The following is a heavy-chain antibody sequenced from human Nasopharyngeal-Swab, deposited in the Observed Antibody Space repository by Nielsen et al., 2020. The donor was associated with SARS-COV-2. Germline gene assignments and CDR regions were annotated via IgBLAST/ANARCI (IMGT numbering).Heavy chain of an antibody. D-gene: IGHD1-14*01. CDR2: IDVDGRRT. CDR1: GFSFRSYW. CDR3: VRGGLGTGLEN. J-gene: IGHJ4*02. Sequence: GESLKISCAASGFSFRSYWMHWVRQAPGKGLEWVSQIDVDGRRTTYADSVKGRFTISRDNAKNTLYLQMNSLRAEDTAVYYCVRGGLGTGLENWGQGTLVTVSS. V-gene: IGHV3-74*01.